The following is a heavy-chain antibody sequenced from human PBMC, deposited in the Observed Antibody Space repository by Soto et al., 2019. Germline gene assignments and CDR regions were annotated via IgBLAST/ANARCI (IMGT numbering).Heavy chain of an antibody. CDR1: VGSIISSNW. D-gene: IGHD3-3*01. CDR2: IYHSGST. Sequence: PSESLSLRGSVSVGSIISSNWWSWVRQPPGKGLEWIGEIYHSGSTNYNPSLKSRVTISVDKSKNQFSLKLSSVTAADTAVYYCARDFGDYARVLDYWGQGTLVTVSS. CDR3: ARDFGDYARVLDY. V-gene: IGHV4-4*02. J-gene: IGHJ4*02.